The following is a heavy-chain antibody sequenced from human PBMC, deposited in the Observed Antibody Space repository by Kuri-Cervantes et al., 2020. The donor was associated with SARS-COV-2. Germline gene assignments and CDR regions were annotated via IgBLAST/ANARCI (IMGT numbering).Heavy chain of an antibody. J-gene: IGHJ4*02. V-gene: IGHV3-15*07. D-gene: IGHD2-15*01. CDR2: IKSKTDGGTT. CDR3: TTDRDYSWGESVDY. CDR1: GFTLSSYE. Sequence: GESLKISCAASGFTLSSYEMNWVRQAPGGGLEWVGRIKSKTDGGTTDYAAPVKGRFTISRDDSENALYLQMNSPKTEDTAVYYCTTDRDYSWGESVDYWGQGTLVTVSS.